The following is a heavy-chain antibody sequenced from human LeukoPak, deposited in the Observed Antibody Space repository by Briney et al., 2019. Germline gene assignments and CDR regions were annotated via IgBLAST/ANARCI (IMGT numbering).Heavy chain of an antibody. D-gene: IGHD3-22*01. CDR2: ISASGGST. V-gene: IGHV3-23*01. J-gene: IGHJ4*02. CDR1: GFTFSSSA. Sequence: GGSLRLSCAASGFTFSSSAMSWVRQVPGKGLEWVSGISASGGSTSYADSVRGRFTISRDNSKNTLYLQMNSLRAEDTAVYYCAREAWPYYYDSSGYYSDYWGQGTLVTVSS. CDR3: AREAWPYYYDSSGYYSDY.